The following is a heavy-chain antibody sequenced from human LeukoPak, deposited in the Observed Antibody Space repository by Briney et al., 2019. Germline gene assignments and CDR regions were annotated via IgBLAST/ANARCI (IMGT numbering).Heavy chain of an antibody. V-gene: IGHV4-59*12. CDR1: GGSISNNY. CDR2: IYYSGST. J-gene: IGHJ5*02. D-gene: IGHD2-15*01. Sequence: PSETLSLTCTVSGGSISNNYWSWIRQPPGKGLEWIGYIYYSGSTNYNASLKSRVTISVDTYKNQFSLKLSSVTAADTAVYYCARLNCSGGSCYSVDHWGQGTLVTVSS. CDR3: ARLNCSGGSCYSVDH.